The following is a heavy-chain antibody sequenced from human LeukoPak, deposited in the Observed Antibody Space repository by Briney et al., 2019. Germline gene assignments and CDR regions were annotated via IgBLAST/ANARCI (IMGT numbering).Heavy chain of an antibody. CDR3: ARQNPIAAHIDY. Sequence: SETLSLTCSVSGASITSNDYYWGWIRQSPGKGPEWIGSIYSSGGAFYSPSLKSRLSLSVDESKDQISLNLRSVTAADTAVYYCARQNPIAAHIDYWGQGTLVTVSS. CDR1: GASITSNDYY. CDR2: IYSSGGA. V-gene: IGHV4-39*01. D-gene: IGHD6-25*01. J-gene: IGHJ4*02.